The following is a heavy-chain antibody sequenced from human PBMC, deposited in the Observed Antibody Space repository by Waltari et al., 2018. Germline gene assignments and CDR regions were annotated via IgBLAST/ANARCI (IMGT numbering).Heavy chain of an antibody. CDR2: VDPEDVAT. Sequence: EVQLLQSGTELKKPGTTVKISCQVSGYTFTDYYIHWVQQAPGKGPKWMGLVDPEDVATIYADKFQGRVTITADTSTDTAYMELSSLRSEDTAVYYCATALGDRSSASRAFDIWGLGTMITVSS. D-gene: IGHD3-10*01. CDR1: GYTFTDYY. CDR3: ATALGDRSSASRAFDI. J-gene: IGHJ3*02. V-gene: IGHV1-69-2*01.